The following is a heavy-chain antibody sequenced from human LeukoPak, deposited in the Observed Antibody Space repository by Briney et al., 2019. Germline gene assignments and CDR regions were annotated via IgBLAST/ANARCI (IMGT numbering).Heavy chain of an antibody. Sequence: PSETLSLTCTVSGGSISSSGYYWGWIRQPPGKGLDWIGTIYYSGSTYYNPSLKSRVTISVDTSKNQFSLKLSSVTAADTAVYYCARLREYTSGWPIDYWGQGTLVTASA. V-gene: IGHV4-39*01. CDR2: IYYSGST. CDR1: GGSISSSGYY. D-gene: IGHD6-19*01. CDR3: ARLREYTSGWPIDY. J-gene: IGHJ4*02.